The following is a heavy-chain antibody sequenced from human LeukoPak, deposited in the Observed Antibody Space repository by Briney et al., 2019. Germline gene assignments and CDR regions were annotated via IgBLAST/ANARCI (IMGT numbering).Heavy chain of an antibody. V-gene: IGHV4-39*01. CDR3: ASGRFSRMDV. J-gene: IGHJ6*03. Sequence: SETLSLTCTVSGGSISSSSYYWGWIRQPPGKGLEWIGSIYYSGSTYYNPSLKSRVTISVDTSKNQFSLKLSSVTAADTAVYYCASGRFSRMDVWGKGTTVTISS. CDR1: GGSISSSSYY. CDR2: IYYSGST. D-gene: IGHD3-3*01.